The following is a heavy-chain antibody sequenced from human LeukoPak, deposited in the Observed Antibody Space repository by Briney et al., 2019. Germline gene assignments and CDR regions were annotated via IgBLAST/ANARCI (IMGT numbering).Heavy chain of an antibody. J-gene: IGHJ4*02. CDR3: ARPRYSRGWYLGVFDY. D-gene: IGHD6-19*01. CDR2: IYYSGST. V-gene: IGHV4-39*01. Sequence: SETLSLTCTVSGGSISSSSYYWGWIRQPPGEGLEWIGSIYYSGSTYYNPSLKSRVTISVDTSKNQFSLKLSSVTAADTAVYYCARPRYSRGWYLGVFDYWGQGTLVTVSS. CDR1: GGSISSSSYY.